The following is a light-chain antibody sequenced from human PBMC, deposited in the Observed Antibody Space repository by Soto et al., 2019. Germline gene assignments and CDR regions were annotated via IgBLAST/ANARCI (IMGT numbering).Light chain of an antibody. Sequence: SYELTQPPSVSVSPGQTASITFSGDKLGDKYACWHQQKPGQSPVLVIYQDSKRPSGIPERFSGSNSGNTATLTISGTQAMDEADYYCQAWDSSTGVVFGGGTKVTVL. CDR3: QAWDSSTGVV. J-gene: IGLJ2*01. CDR2: QDS. CDR1: KLGDKY. V-gene: IGLV3-1*01.